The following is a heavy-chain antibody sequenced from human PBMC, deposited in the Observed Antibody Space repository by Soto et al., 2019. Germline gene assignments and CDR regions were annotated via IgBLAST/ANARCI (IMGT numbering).Heavy chain of an antibody. CDR2: ISDYGRI. CDR1: GCTFGNYW. CDR3: ARGGLEPFDH. J-gene: IGHJ4*02. V-gene: IGHV3-74*01. Sequence: GGSLRLSCAASGCTFGNYWRHWVRQAPGKGLVWVSRISDYGRINYADSVKDRFIISRDDARSEPYLQWNDLGVEDTATYYCARGGLEPFDHWGQGA. D-gene: IGHD1-1*01.